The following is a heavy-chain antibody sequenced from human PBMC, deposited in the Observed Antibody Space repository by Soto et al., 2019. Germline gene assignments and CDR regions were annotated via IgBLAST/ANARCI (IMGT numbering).Heavy chain of an antibody. J-gene: IGHJ4*02. V-gene: IGHV5-10-1*01. Sequence: PGESLKISCKGSGYRFTNYWINWVRQLPGKGLEWMGRIDPSDSYTNYRPSFQGHVTISTDKSISTAYLQWSSLKDSDTAMYYCARDAADNDSLDYWGQGSLVTVSS. CDR3: ARDAADNDSLDY. D-gene: IGHD6-13*01. CDR1: GYRFTNYW. CDR2: IDPSDSYT.